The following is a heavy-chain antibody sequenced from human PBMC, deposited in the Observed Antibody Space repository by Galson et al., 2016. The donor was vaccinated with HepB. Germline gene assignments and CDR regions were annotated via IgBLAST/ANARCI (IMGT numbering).Heavy chain of an antibody. Sequence: TLSLTCTVSGGSISSNAFYWTWIRQRPGEGLEWIGYIYYVGVTKYNPSLKSRLSISVETSQNLFSLKLRSVNAADTAVYYCARGNVEYGSAILSYLDSWGQGTLVTVSS. CDR3: ARGNVEYGSAILSYLDS. J-gene: IGHJ5*01. CDR1: GGSISSNAFY. V-gene: IGHV4-31*03. D-gene: IGHD3-10*01. CDR2: IYYVGVT.